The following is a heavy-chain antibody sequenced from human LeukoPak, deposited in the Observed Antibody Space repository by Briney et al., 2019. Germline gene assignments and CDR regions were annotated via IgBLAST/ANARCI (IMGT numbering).Heavy chain of an antibody. CDR1: GFTFSSYA. V-gene: IGHV3-23*01. J-gene: IGHJ4*02. Sequence: GGSLRLSCAASGFTFSSYAMSWVRQAPGKGLEWVSAISGSGGSTIYADSVKGRFTISRDNSKNTLYLQMNSLRAEDTAVYYCAKVPLVGATEYYFDYWGQGTLVTVSS. CDR2: ISGSGGST. CDR3: AKVPLVGATEYYFDY. D-gene: IGHD1-26*01.